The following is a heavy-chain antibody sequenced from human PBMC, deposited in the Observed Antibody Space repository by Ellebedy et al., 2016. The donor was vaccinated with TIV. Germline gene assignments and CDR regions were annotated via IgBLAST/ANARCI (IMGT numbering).Heavy chain of an antibody. CDR2: IYYSGST. J-gene: IGHJ4*02. Sequence: SETLSLTCTVSGGSFNYYYWNWIRQAPGKGLEWIGSIYYSGSTPYNPSLKSRVTISVDTSKNQFSLKLSSVTAADTAVYYCARWTSVAGPPEPPLFDYWGQGTLVTVSS. V-gene: IGHV4-59*01. CDR1: GGSFNYYY. CDR3: ARWTSVAGPPEPPLFDY. D-gene: IGHD6-19*01.